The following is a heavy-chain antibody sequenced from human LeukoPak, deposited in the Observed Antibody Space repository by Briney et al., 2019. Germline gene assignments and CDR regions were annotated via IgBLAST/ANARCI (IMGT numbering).Heavy chain of an antibody. Sequence: GGSLRLSCAASGFTFSSFGMHWVRQAPGKGLEWVAVISYDGSNKYYADSVKGRFTISRDNSKNTLYLQMNSLRAEDTAVYYCARDFDGISGGWGQGTLVIVSS. CDR2: ISYDGSNK. CDR1: GFTFSSFG. J-gene: IGHJ4*02. CDR3: ARDFDGISGG. V-gene: IGHV3-30*12. D-gene: IGHD3-9*01.